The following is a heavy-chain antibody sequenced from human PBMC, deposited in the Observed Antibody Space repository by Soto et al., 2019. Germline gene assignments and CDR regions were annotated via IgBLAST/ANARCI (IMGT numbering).Heavy chain of an antibody. D-gene: IGHD3-16*01. CDR3: ARSQRGRTAFTFDY. CDR2: IYYSGTT. Sequence: KTSETLSLTCAVSGDSVSNDNYYWSWIRQPPGKGLEWIGYIYYSGTTNYNSYLKSRLSLSVDMSKNQFSLKLASVTAADTAVYFCARSQRGRTAFTFDYWGQGALVTVS. V-gene: IGHV4-61*01. CDR1: GDSVSNDNYY. J-gene: IGHJ4*02.